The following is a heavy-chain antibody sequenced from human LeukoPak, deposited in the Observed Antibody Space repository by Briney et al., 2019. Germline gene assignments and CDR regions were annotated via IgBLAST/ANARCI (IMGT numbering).Heavy chain of an antibody. V-gene: IGHV4-30-4*01. CDR3: ARDSRYCSSTSCYAFDI. CDR2: IYYSGST. D-gene: IGHD2-2*01. Sequence: KTSETLSLTCTVSGGSISSGDYYWSWIRQPPGKGLEWIGYIYYSGSTYYNPSLKSRVTISVDTSKNQFSLKLSSVTAADTAVHYCARDSRYCSSTSCYAFDIWGQGTMVTVSS. CDR1: GGSISSGDYY. J-gene: IGHJ3*02.